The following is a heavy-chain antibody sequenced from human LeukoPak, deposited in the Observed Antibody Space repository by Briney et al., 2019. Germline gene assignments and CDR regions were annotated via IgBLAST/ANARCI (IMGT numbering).Heavy chain of an antibody. Sequence: GGSLRLSCAASGFTFSSYGMHWVRQAPGKGLEWVAVIWYDGSNKYYADSVKGRFTISRDNAKNSLYLQMNSLRAEDTAVYYCASDSQDIVVVPAGGYWGQGTLVTVSS. J-gene: IGHJ4*02. V-gene: IGHV3-33*01. CDR2: IWYDGSNK. D-gene: IGHD2-2*01. CDR1: GFTFSSYG. CDR3: ASDSQDIVVVPAGGY.